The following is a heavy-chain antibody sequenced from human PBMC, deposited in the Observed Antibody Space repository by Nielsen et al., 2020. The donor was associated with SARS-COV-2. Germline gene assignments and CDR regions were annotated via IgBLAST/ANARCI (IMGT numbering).Heavy chain of an antibody. CDR3: ARVGGQYNWFDP. CDR2: TNVYSGNT. CDR1: GYTFTSYG. J-gene: IGHJ5*02. D-gene: IGHD2-15*01. V-gene: IGHV1-18*01. Sequence: ASVKVSCKVSGYTFTSYGLSWVRLAPGLGLQWMGWTNVYSGNTKYAQEFQGRVTMTTDTSTSTAYLHLWTLRSDDTAIYYCARVGGQYNWFDPWGQGTLVTVSS.